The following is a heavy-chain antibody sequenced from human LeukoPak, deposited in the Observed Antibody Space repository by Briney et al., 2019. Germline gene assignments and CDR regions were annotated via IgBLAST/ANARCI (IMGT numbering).Heavy chain of an antibody. CDR1: GFTLSSYW. CDR3: ARGPFVVINAPDY. J-gene: IGHJ4*02. Sequence: GSLRLSCAASGFTLSSYWMTWVRQAPGKGLEWVANLEHHGSEKYDVDPVKGRFTIYRDNAKNSLYLQMNSLRAEDTAVYYCARGPFVVINAPDYWGQGTLVTVSS. D-gene: IGHD2-21*01. V-gene: IGHV3-7*01. CDR2: LEHHGSEK.